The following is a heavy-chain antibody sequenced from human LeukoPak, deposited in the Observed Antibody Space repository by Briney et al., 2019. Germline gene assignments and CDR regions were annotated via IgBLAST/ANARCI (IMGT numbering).Heavy chain of an antibody. CDR1: GYTFTVHY. CDR2: INPNNGDS. Sequence: ASVTVSFKASGYTFTVHYIHWVRQAPGQGLEWMGWINPNNGDSNFAQKFQGRVTMTRDTSISTAYMELSRLRSDDTAVYYCARGLIAVAGPVDAFDIWGQGTMVTVSS. J-gene: IGHJ3*02. D-gene: IGHD6-19*01. CDR3: ARGLIAVAGPVDAFDI. V-gene: IGHV1-2*02.